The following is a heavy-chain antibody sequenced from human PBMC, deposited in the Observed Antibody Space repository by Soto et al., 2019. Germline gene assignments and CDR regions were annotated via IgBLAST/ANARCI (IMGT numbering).Heavy chain of an antibody. D-gene: IGHD6-19*01. CDR1: GFTYSTSV. CDR3: AREGYSIGWGGVHDY. V-gene: IGHV3-30*04. J-gene: IGHJ4*02. Sequence: VQLMESGGGVVQPGTSLRLSCTASGFTYSTSVIHWVRQAPGKGLEWVAVASTDGHKKDYATSVRGRFTISRDNSKNTLYLQMDSLRGDDTAVYYCAREGYSIGWGGVHDYWCRGIMLAVSS. CDR2: ASTDGHKK.